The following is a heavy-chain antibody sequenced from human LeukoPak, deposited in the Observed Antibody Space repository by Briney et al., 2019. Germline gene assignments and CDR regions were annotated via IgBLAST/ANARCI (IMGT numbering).Heavy chain of an antibody. V-gene: IGHV4-38-2*02. Sequence: SETLSLTCTVSGYSISSGCYWGWIRQPPGKGLEWIGSIHHSGSTYYNPSLKSRVTISVDTSKNQFSLKLSSVTAADTAVYYCARGIAVAGTRVRFDPWGQGTLVTVSS. CDR1: GYSISSGCY. J-gene: IGHJ5*02. CDR3: ARGIAVAGTRVRFDP. D-gene: IGHD6-19*01. CDR2: IHHSGST.